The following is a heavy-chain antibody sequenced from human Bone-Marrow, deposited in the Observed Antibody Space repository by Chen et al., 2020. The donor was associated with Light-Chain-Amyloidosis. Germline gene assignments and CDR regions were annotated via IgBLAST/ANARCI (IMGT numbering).Heavy chain of an antibody. CDR2: ISSSSSYI. CDR1: GFPFSSYS. Sequence: EVQLVESGGGLVKPGGSLRLSCAASGFPFSSYSMNWVRQAPGKGLEWVSSISSSSSYIYYADSVKGLFTISRDNAKNSLYLQMNSLRAEDTAVYYCAREKYSSSGFDYWGQGTLVTVSS. CDR3: AREKYSSSGFDY. J-gene: IGHJ4*02. D-gene: IGHD6-6*01. V-gene: IGHV3-21*01.